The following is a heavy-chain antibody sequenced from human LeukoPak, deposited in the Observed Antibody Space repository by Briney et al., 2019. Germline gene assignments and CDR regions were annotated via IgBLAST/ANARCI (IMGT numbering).Heavy chain of an antibody. CDR3: ASGQEFCDNTGRYIRGTLDS. D-gene: IGHD2/OR15-2a*01. J-gene: IGHJ4*02. CDR2: INSRGSTT. CDR1: GFNFSTYW. Sequence: GGSLRLSCAASGFNFSTYWMHWVRQAPGKGLVWVSYINSRGSTTSYADSVKGRFTISRDNAKTTLYLQMNSLRAEDTAVYYCASGQEFCDNTGRYIRGTLDSWGQGALVTVSS. V-gene: IGHV3-74*01.